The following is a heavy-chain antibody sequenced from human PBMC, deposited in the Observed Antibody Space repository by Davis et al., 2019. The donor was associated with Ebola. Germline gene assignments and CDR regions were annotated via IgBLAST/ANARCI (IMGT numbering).Heavy chain of an antibody. CDR3: ANSPFPPVYYFDY. CDR1: GFTFSSYS. V-gene: IGHV3-21*04. Sequence: GESLKTSCAASGFTFSSYSMNWVRQAPGKGLEWVSSISSSSSYIYYADSVKGRFTISRDNAKNSLYLQMNSLRAEDTAVYYCANSPFPPVYYFDYWGQGTLVTVSS. J-gene: IGHJ4*02. CDR2: ISSSSSYI. D-gene: IGHD2-8*01.